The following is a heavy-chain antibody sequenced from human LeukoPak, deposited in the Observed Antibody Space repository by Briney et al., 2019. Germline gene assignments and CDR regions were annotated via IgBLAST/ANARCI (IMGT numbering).Heavy chain of an antibody. V-gene: IGHV1-24*01. D-gene: IGHD1-26*01. Sequence: ASVKVSCKVSGHTLTDLSTHWVRQTPGGGLEWMGGLDPEDGETIYAQKFQGRVAMTEDTSTDTAYMELSSLRSEDTAVYYCATGGIYSLLDYWGQGTLVTVSS. CDR1: GHTLTDLS. J-gene: IGHJ4*02. CDR2: LDPEDGET. CDR3: ATGGIYSLLDY.